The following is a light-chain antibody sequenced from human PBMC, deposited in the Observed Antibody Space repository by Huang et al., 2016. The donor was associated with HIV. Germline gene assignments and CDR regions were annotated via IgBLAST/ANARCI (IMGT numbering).Light chain of an antibody. Sequence: DIQMTQSPSVMSASVGDRVTISCRASQGISNRLVWFQQKLGRVPKRLIHDASSLESGVPTRFIGSGSGTEFTLTINSLQPEDFATYYCLQHNGHPLTFGGGTRVEIK. CDR3: LQHNGHPLT. CDR1: QGISNR. CDR2: DAS. J-gene: IGKJ4*01. V-gene: IGKV1-17*03.